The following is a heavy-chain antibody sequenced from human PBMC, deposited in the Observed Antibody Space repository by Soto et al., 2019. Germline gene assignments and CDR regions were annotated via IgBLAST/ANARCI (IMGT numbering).Heavy chain of an antibody. CDR2: IIPILGIA. D-gene: IGHD1-7*01. Sequence: SVKVSCKASGGTFSSYTISWVRQAPGQGLEWMGRIIPILGIANYAQKFQGRVTITADKSTSTAYMELSSLRSEDTAVYYCARGIELRTGWFDPWGQGTLVTVPQ. CDR3: ARGIELRTGWFDP. CDR1: GGTFSSYT. J-gene: IGHJ5*02. V-gene: IGHV1-69*02.